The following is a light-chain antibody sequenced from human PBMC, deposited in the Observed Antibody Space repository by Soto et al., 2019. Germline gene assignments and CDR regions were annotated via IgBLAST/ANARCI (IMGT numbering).Light chain of an antibody. V-gene: IGKV3-20*01. CDR1: QSVRNNY. Sequence: EIVLTQSPGTLSLSPGERATLSCRASQSVRNNYLSWYQHRPGLAPRVLIYDASSRATGIPGRFSGSGSGTDFTLIISRLEPDDFAVYYCQQHGGSPWTFAQGTKVDIK. CDR3: QQHGGSPWT. J-gene: IGKJ1*01. CDR2: DAS.